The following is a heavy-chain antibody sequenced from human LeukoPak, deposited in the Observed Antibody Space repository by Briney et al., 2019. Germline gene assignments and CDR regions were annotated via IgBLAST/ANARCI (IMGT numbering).Heavy chain of an antibody. CDR2: ISAYNGNT. J-gene: IGHJ4*02. CDR1: GYTFTSYY. CDR3: ARDVYDSIDY. V-gene: IGHV1-18*04. D-gene: IGHD3-22*01. Sequence: ASVKVSCKASGYTFTSYYMHWVRQAPGQGLEWMGWISAYNGNTNYAQKLQGRVTMTTDTSTSTAYMELRSLRSDDTAVYYCARDVYDSIDYWGQGTLVTVSS.